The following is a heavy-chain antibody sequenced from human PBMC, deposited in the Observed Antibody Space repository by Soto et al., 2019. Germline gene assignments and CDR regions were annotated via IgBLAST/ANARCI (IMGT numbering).Heavy chain of an antibody. CDR2: ISGSGATT. Sequence: EVPLLESGGGSVQPGGSLRLSCAASGFSFSGYAMAWVRQAPGKGLEWGSGISGSGATTYYADSVKGRCTISRDNSKNTLSLQVNRLSAEDTAVYYCANAGGGYTKWHFDSWGHGSLVTVSS. CDR1: GFSFSGYA. J-gene: IGHJ4*01. D-gene: IGHD5-12*01. CDR3: ANAGGGYTKWHFDS. V-gene: IGHV3-23*01.